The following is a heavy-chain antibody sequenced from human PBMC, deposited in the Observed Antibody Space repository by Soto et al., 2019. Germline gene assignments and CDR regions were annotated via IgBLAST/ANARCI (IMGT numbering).Heavy chain of an antibody. V-gene: IGHV4-59*01. D-gene: IGHD1-26*01. Sequence: SETLSLTCTVSGDSISSSYWSWIRQSPGKGLEWIGYIYYTGSTNYNPSLKGRVTISVDTSKKQFSLKLTSVTAADTAVYYCARAVRGSYYDYWGQRTLVTVSS. CDR3: ARAVRGSYYDY. CDR2: IYYTGST. CDR1: GDSISSSY. J-gene: IGHJ4*02.